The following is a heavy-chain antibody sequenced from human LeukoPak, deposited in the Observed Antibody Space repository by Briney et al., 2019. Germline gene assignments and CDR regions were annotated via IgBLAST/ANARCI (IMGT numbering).Heavy chain of an antibody. CDR1: GGSFSGYY. V-gene: IGHV4-34*01. CDR2: INHSGST. CDR3: ARERRELRGDAFDI. J-gene: IGHJ3*02. D-gene: IGHD1-7*01. Sequence: PSETLSLTCAVYGGSFSGYYWSWIRQPPGKGLEWIGEINHSGSTNYNPSLKSRVTISVDTSKNQLSLKLSSVTAADTGAYYCARERRELRGDAFDIWGQGTMVTVSS.